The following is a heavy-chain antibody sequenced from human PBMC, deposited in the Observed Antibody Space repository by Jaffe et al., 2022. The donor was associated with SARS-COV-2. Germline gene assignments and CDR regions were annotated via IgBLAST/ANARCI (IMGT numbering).Heavy chain of an antibody. CDR3: AILDRFFFFFDY. V-gene: IGHV4-59*01. CDR1: GGSISSYY. Sequence: QVQLQESGPGLVKPSETLSLTCTVSGGSISSYYWSWIRQPPGKGLEWIGYIYYSGSTNYNPSLKSRVTISVDTSKNQFSLKLSSVTAADTAVYYCAILDRFFFFFDYWGQGTLVTVSS. CDR2: IYYSGST. D-gene: IGHD3-10*01. J-gene: IGHJ4*02.